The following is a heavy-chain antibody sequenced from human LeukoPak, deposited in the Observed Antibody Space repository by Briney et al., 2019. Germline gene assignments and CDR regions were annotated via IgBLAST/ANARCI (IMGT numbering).Heavy chain of an antibody. Sequence: ASVKVSCKASGYTFTSYAMNWVRQAPGQGLEWMGWINTNTGNPTYAQGFTGRFVLSLDTSVSTAYLQISSLKAEDTAVYYCARTTEILTGSNWFDPWGQGTLVTVSS. CDR2: INTNTGNP. V-gene: IGHV7-4-1*02. J-gene: IGHJ5*02. D-gene: IGHD3-9*01. CDR3: ARTTEILTGSNWFDP. CDR1: GYTFTSYA.